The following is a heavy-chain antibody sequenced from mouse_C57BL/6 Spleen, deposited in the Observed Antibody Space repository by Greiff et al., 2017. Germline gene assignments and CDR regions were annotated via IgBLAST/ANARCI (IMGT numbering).Heavy chain of an antibody. J-gene: IGHJ4*01. V-gene: IGHV1-81*01. CDR2: IYPRSGNT. Sequence: VQLQESGAELARPGASVKLSCKASGYTFTSYGISWVKQRTGQGLEWIGEIYPRSGNTYYYEKFKGKATLTADKSSSTAYMGLRSLTSEDSAVYFCARIYYYGSSLGAMDYWGQGTSVTVSS. D-gene: IGHD1-1*01. CDR3: ARIYYYGSSLGAMDY. CDR1: GYTFTSYG.